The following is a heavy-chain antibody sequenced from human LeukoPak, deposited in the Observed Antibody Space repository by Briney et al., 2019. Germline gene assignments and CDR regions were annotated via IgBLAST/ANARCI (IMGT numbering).Heavy chain of an antibody. CDR2: ISGSGGST. CDR3: AKGDKVGATDLTFDY. CDR1: GFTFSSYA. Sequence: GGSLRLSCAASGFTFSSYAMSWVRQTPGKGLEWVSAISGSGGSTYYADSVKGRFTISRDNSKNTLYLQMNSLRAEDTAVYYCAKGDKVGATDLTFDYWGREPWSPSPQ. D-gene: IGHD1-26*01. V-gene: IGHV3-23*01. J-gene: IGHJ4*02.